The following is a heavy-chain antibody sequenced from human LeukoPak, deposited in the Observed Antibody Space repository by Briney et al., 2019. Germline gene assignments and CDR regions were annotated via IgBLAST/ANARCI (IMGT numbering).Heavy chain of an antibody. CDR1: GFTFSAYS. J-gene: IGHJ4*02. Sequence: GGSLRLSCAASGFTFSAYSMNWVRQAPGKGLEWVANIKQDGSKKSYVDSVKGRFTISRDNAKNSLYLQMNSLRAEDTAIYYCTRVGYIDEGIDYWGQGTLVTVSS. CDR3: TRVGYIDEGIDY. CDR2: IKQDGSKK. V-gene: IGHV3-7*04. D-gene: IGHD5-24*01.